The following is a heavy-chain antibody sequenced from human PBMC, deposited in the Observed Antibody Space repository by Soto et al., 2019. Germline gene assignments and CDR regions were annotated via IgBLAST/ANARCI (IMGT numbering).Heavy chain of an antibody. CDR3: ARDLPPSLVVWTGGFDY. V-gene: IGHV3-33*01. CDR1: GFTFSSYG. J-gene: IGHJ4*02. CDR2: IWYDGSNK. D-gene: IGHD3-10*01. Sequence: QVQLVESGGGVVQPGRSLRLSCAASGFTFSSYGMHWVRQAPGKGLEWVAVIWYDGSNKYYADSVKGRFTISRDNSKNTLYLQMNSLRAEDTAVYYCARDLPPSLVVWTGGFDYWGQGTLVTVSS.